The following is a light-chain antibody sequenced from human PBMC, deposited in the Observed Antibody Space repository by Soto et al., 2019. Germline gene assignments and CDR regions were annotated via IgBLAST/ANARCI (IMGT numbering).Light chain of an antibody. V-gene: IGKV1-39*01. CDR2: AAS. J-gene: IGKJ4*01. CDR1: QSITRY. CDR3: QQTHSMPLT. Sequence: DIQMTQSPSSLSASVGDRVTITCRASQSITRYLNWYQQKPGKAPELLMFAASNLESGVPPRFSGSGSETDFSLTISSLQPEDFATYFCQQTHSMPLTSGGGTKVDIK.